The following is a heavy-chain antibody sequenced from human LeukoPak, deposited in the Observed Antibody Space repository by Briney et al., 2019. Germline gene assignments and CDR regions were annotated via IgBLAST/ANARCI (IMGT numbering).Heavy chain of an antibody. CDR3: AREPRRHFDY. CDR2: INPNSGGT. Sequence: APVKVSCKASGYTFGDYYMHWVRQAPGQGLEWMGWINPNSGGTNYAQKFRGRVTMTRDTSITTAYMELSTVTSDDTAVYFCAREPRRHFDYWGQGTLVTVSS. V-gene: IGHV1-2*02. J-gene: IGHJ4*02. CDR1: GYTFGDYY.